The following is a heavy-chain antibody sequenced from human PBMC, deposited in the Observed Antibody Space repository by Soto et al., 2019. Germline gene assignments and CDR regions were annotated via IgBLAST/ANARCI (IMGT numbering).Heavy chain of an antibody. CDR2: ISGRGDST. Sequence: PGGSLRLSCAGSGFIFGHYLMTRVRQAPGKGLEWISAISGRGDSTYYADAVKGRFTISRDNSKNSLYLQMNSLRFDDTAIYYCAKALDGIDDYFYAMGVWGQGTTVTVSS. CDR1: GFIFGHYL. V-gene: IGHV3-23*01. J-gene: IGHJ6*02. D-gene: IGHD1-1*01. CDR3: AKALDGIDDYFYAMGV.